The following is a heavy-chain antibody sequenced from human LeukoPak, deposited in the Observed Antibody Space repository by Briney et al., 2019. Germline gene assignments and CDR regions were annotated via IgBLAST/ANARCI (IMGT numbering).Heavy chain of an antibody. CDR1: GYTFSGYG. CDR3: ARETPAYCSGTACYGDYNSFDP. CDR2: INALNGDT. Sequence: ASVKVSCKASGYTFSGYGISWVRQAPGQGLEWMGWINALNGDTNYARKFQDRLTLTTDTSTSTAYMELWSLISDDTAVYYCARETPAYCSGTACYGDYNSFDPWGQGTLVTVSS. V-gene: IGHV1-18*01. J-gene: IGHJ5*02. D-gene: IGHD2-2*01.